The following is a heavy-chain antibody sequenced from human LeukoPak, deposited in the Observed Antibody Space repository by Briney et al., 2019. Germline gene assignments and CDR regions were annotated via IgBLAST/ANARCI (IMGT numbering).Heavy chain of an antibody. Sequence: SETLSLTCTVSGASISRTTYYWGWIRQPPGMGLEWIGSISYSGSTYYNSSLKSRVTISSDTSRNQFSLRLSSVTAADTAVNYCARQTTVTTSGGDAFDIWGQGTMVTVSS. CDR3: ARQTTVTTSGGDAFDI. CDR2: ISYSGST. CDR1: GASISRTTYY. J-gene: IGHJ3*02. V-gene: IGHV4-39*01. D-gene: IGHD4-17*01.